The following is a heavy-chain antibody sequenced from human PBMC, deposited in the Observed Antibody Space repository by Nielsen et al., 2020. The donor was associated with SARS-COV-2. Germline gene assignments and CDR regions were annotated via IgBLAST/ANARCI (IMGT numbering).Heavy chain of an antibody. D-gene: IGHD3-22*01. CDR3: ARGRGRLMIVVVIPYYYYGMDV. Sequence: ASVKVSCKVSGYTLTELSMHWVRQATGQGLEWMGWMNPNSGNTGYAQKFQGRVTMTRNTSISTAYMELSSLRSEDTAVYYCARGRGRLMIVVVIPYYYYGMDVWGQGTTVTVSS. V-gene: IGHV1-8*01. CDR1: GYTLTELS. J-gene: IGHJ6*02. CDR2: MNPNSGNT.